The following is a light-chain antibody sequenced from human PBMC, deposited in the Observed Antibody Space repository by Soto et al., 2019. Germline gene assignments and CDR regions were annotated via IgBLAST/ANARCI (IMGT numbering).Light chain of an antibody. V-gene: IGLV1-40*01. CDR3: HSYDYTLPAVI. Sequence: QPVLTQPPSVSGAPGQRVTISCTGSRYDIGAGYGVHWYQQLPGKAPQLLIHGDSGRPSGVPDRFSASKSGTSASLAITGLQAEDEADYYCHSYDYTLPAVIFGGGTTLTVL. CDR2: GDS. CDR1: RYDIGAGYG. J-gene: IGLJ2*01.